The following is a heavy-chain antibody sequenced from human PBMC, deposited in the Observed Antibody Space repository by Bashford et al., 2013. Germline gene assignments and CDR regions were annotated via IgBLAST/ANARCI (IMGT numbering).Heavy chain of an antibody. D-gene: IGHD3-3*01. J-gene: IGHJ4*02. CDR3: ARGRYYDFWSGYYHTPDY. V-gene: IGHV1-2*02. Sequence: ASVKVSCKASGYTFTGYYMHWVRQAPGQGLEWMGWINPNSGGTNYAQKFQGRVTMTRDTSISTAYMELSRLRSDDTAVYYCARGRYYDFWSGYYHTPDYWGQGTLVTVSS. CDR1: GYTFTGYY. CDR2: INPNSGGT.